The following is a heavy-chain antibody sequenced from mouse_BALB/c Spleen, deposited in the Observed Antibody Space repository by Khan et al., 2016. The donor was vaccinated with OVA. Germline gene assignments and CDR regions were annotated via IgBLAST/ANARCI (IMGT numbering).Heavy chain of an antibody. J-gene: IGHJ2*01. CDR3: ARIYGSDFDY. V-gene: IGHV1-20*02. D-gene: IGHD1-1*01. CDR2: INPHIGET. CDR1: GYSFTGYF. Sequence: EVQLQESGPELVKPGASVKISCKASGYSFTGYFMNWVMQSHGKSLEWIGRINPHIGETFYNQKFTGKATLTVDESSSTAHMELRSLASEDSAVYYCARIYGSDFDYWGQGTTLTASS.